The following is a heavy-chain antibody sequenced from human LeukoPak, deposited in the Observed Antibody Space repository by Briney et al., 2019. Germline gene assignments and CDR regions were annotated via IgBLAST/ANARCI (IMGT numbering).Heavy chain of an antibody. CDR3: ARTTVGSSWSLDY. Sequence: ASVKVSCKASGYIFTGYYMHWVRQAPGQGLEWMGWINPNSGGTNYAQMFQGRVTMTRDTSISTAYMELSRLRSDDTAVYYCARTTVGSSWSLDYWGQGTLVTVSS. D-gene: IGHD6-13*01. V-gene: IGHV1-2*02. J-gene: IGHJ4*02. CDR1: GYIFTGYY. CDR2: INPNSGGT.